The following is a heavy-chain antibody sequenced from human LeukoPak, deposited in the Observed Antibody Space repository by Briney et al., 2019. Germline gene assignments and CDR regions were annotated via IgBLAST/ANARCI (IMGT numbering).Heavy chain of an antibody. CDR1: GFTFSNYG. V-gene: IGHV3-30*02. CDR2: IRNDGSTK. CDR3: AKDLPAAYFDY. D-gene: IGHD2-2*01. Sequence: GGSLRLSCAASGFTFSNYGMHWVRQAPGKGLEWVAFIRNDGSTKLYADSVKGRFAISRDNSENTLYLQMNSLRAEDTAVYYCAKDLPAAYFDYWGQGTLVTVSS. J-gene: IGHJ4*02.